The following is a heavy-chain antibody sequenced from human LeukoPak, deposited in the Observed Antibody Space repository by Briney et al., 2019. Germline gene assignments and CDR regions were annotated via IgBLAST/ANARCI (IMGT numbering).Heavy chain of an antibody. D-gene: IGHD2-2*01. CDR3: ARGHVLGYCSSTSCQNWLDP. J-gene: IGHJ5*02. Sequence: GASVKVSCKASGYTFTSYGISWVRQAPGQGLEWMGWISAYNGNTNYAQKLQGRVTMTTDTSTSTAYMELRSLRSDDTAVYYCARGHVLGYCSSTSCQNWLDPWGQGTLVTVSS. CDR1: GYTFTSYG. V-gene: IGHV1-18*01. CDR2: ISAYNGNT.